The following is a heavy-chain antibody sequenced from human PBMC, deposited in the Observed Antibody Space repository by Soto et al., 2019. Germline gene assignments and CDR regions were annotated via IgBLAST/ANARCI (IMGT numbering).Heavy chain of an antibody. Sequence: ASVKVSCKASGYTFTSYALHCVRQAPGQRLEWMGWINAGNGNTKYSQKFQGRVTITKDTSATTAYMELSSLRSEDTAVYYCARDLGGWPEYWGQGTLVTVSS. CDR3: ARDLGGWPEY. CDR1: GYTFTSYA. D-gene: IGHD2-15*01. V-gene: IGHV1-3*01. J-gene: IGHJ4*02. CDR2: INAGNGNT.